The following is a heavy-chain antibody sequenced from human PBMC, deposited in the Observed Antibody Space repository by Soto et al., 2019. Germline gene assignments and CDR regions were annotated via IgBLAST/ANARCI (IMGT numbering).Heavy chain of an antibody. CDR1: EFIFTNYW. CDR3: GSVFEY. Sequence: EVEVVESGGGLVQPGESLRLSCAASEFIFTNYWMHWVRQVPGRGLVWVSGITHDGSGTKYADSVKGRFTISRDNAKNTVYLQMNSLRPEDTAVYYCGSVFEYWGRGTLVTVSS. CDR2: ITHDGSGT. J-gene: IGHJ4*01. V-gene: IGHV3-74*01.